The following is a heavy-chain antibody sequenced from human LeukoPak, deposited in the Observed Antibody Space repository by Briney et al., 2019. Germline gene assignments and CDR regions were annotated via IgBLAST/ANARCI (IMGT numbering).Heavy chain of an antibody. CDR3: ARDRGDYYFDY. CDR2: ISAYNGNT. V-gene: IGHV1-18*01. D-gene: IGHD6-25*01. Sequence: GASVKVSCKASGYTFTSYGISWVRQAPGQGLEWMGWISAYNGNTNYAQNLQDRVTVTTDTSTTTAYMELRSLRSDDTAVYFCARDRGDYYFDYWGQGTLVSVSS. CDR1: GYTFTSYG. J-gene: IGHJ4*02.